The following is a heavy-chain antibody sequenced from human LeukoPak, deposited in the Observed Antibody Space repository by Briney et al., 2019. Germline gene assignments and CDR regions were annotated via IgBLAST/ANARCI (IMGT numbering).Heavy chain of an antibody. D-gene: IGHD1-14*01. CDR2: IYHSGST. J-gene: IGHJ5*02. CDR3: ARDATASRTYFDP. CDR1: GGSISSSNW. Sequence: SETLSLTCAVSGGSISSSNWWSWVRQPPGKGLEWIGEIYHSGSTNYNPSLKSRVTISVDTSKNQFSLKLTSVTAADTAVYYCARDATASRTYFDPWGQGTLVTVSS. V-gene: IGHV4-4*02.